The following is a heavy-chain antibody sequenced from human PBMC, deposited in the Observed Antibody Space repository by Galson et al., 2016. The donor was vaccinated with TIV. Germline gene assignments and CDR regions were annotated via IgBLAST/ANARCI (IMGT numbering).Heavy chain of an antibody. J-gene: IGHJ6*02. Sequence: LRLSCAVSGFTFTDYYMNWIRQAPGKGLEWVSYISNGGSTTYYADFVKGRFTISRDNAKNSLYLHMSSLRAEDTAVYYCARAITMRVADYYYGMDVWGQGTAVTVSS. CDR1: GFTFTDYY. V-gene: IGHV3-11*04. CDR2: ISNGGSTT. D-gene: IGHD3-22*01. CDR3: ARAITMRVADYYYGMDV.